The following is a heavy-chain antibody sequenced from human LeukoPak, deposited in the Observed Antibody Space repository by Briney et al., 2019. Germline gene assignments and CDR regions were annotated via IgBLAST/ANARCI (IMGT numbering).Heavy chain of an antibody. CDR1: GYTFTSYY. D-gene: IGHD4-17*01. J-gene: IGHJ4*02. Sequence: ASLKVSCKASGYTFTSYYMHWVRHAPGQGLEWMGIINPIGGSTRYAQKFQGRVTMTRDTSTSTAYMQLSSLRSEDTAVYYCAREDGDYTFSFDYWGQGTLVTVSS. V-gene: IGHV1-46*01. CDR3: AREDGDYTFSFDY. CDR2: INPIGGST.